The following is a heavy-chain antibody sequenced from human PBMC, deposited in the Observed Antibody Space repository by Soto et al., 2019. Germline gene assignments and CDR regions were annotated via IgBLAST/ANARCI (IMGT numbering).Heavy chain of an antibody. V-gene: IGHV3-23*01. Sequence: GGSLRLSCAASGFTFSSYAMSWVRQAPGKGLEWVSAISGSGGSTYYADSVKGRFTISRDNSKNTLYLQMNSLRAEDTAVYYGARAKWLVPKFWDYWGQGTLVTVSS. CDR2: ISGSGGST. CDR1: GFTFSSYA. D-gene: IGHD6-19*01. CDR3: ARAKWLVPKFWDY. J-gene: IGHJ4*02.